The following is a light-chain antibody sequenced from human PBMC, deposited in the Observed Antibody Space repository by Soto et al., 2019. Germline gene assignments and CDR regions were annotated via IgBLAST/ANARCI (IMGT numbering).Light chain of an antibody. J-gene: IGLJ3*02. V-gene: IGLV2-14*03. CDR3: SSYTNTSTLV. CDR2: DVS. Sequence: QSALTQPASVSGSPGQSITISCTGTSSDVGAYNLVSWYQQHPGRAPKLFIFDVSDRPSGVSNRFSGSKSVNTASLTISGLQAEDEAFYYCSSYTNTSTLVFGGGTKLTVL. CDR1: SSDVGAYNL.